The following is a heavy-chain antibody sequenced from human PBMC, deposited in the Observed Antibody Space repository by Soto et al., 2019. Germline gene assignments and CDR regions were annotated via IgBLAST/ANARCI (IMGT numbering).Heavy chain of an antibody. J-gene: IGHJ4*02. CDR2: IDASGGYT. CDR3: ANWPGFDY. V-gene: IGHV3-23*01. Sequence: PGGSLRLSCAASGFTFTDYAMSWARQAPGKGLEWVSLIDASGGYTYYADSVKGRFTISRDNSRNTLYLQMNSLRAEDTAVYYCANWPGFDYWGQGTLVTISS. CDR1: GFTFTDYA.